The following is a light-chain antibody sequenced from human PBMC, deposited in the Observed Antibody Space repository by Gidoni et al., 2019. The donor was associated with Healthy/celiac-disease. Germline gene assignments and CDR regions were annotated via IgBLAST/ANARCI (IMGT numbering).Light chain of an antibody. Sequence: QPALTQPPSASGSPGQPVTISCTGTSSDVGGYNDVSWYQQHPGKAPKLMIYEVSKRPSGVPDRFSGSKSGNAASLTVSGLQAEDEADYYCSSYAGSNNYVFGTGTKVTVL. CDR3: SSYAGSNNYV. CDR1: SSDVGGYND. CDR2: EVS. V-gene: IGLV2-8*01. J-gene: IGLJ1*01.